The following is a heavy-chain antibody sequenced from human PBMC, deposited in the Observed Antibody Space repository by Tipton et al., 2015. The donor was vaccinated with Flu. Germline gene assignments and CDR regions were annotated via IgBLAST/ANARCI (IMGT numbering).Heavy chain of an antibody. Sequence: QLVQSGGGLIQPGGSLRLSCAASGFTVSSNYVSWVRQAPGKGLEWVSVIYSDGSTYYVDSVKGRFTVSRDNSKNMLSLQMNSLRAEDTAVYYCARGQGANPWGQGTLVTVSS. CDR1: GFTVSSNY. CDR3: ARGQGANP. CDR2: IYSDGST. V-gene: IGHV3-53*01. J-gene: IGHJ5*02.